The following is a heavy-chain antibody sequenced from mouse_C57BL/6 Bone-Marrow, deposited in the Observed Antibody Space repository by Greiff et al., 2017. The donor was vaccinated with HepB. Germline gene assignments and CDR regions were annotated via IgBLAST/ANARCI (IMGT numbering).Heavy chain of an antibody. Sequence: VQLQQSGPELVKPGASVKISCKASGYTFTDYYMNWVKQSHGKSLEWIGDINPNNGGTSYNQKFKGKATLTVDKSSSTAYMELRSLTSEDSAVYYCARKRLGRAMDYWGQGTSVTVSS. CDR3: ARKRLGRAMDY. J-gene: IGHJ4*01. CDR1: GYTFTDYY. V-gene: IGHV1-26*01. D-gene: IGHD4-1*01. CDR2: INPNNGGT.